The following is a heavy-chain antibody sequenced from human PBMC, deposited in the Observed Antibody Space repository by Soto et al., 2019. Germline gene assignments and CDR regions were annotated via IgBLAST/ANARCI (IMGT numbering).Heavy chain of an antibody. CDR1: GFTFNSYA. Sequence: TGGSLRLSCSASGFTFNSYAMHWVRQAPGKGLEFVSATSSYGADRYYADSVKGRFAISRDNSKNTLYLQMSSLRAEDTALYYCVKEGYMRSDWYGQFDYWGQGALVTVSS. CDR2: TSSYGADR. V-gene: IGHV3-64D*06. J-gene: IGHJ4*02. D-gene: IGHD6-19*01. CDR3: VKEGYMRSDWYGQFDY.